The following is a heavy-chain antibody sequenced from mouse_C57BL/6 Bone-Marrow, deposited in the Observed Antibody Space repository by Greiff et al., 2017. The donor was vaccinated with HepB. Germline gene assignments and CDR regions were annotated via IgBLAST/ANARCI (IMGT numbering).Heavy chain of an antibody. V-gene: IGHV1-26*01. CDR1: GYTFTDYY. Sequence: VQLQQSGPELVKPGASVKISCKASGYTFTDYYMNWVKQSHGKSLEWIGDINPNNGGTSYNQKFKGKATLTVDKSSSTAYMELRSLTSEDSAVYSCARLGAQATPFAYWGQGTLVTVSA. D-gene: IGHD3-2*02. J-gene: IGHJ3*01. CDR2: INPNNGGT. CDR3: ARLGAQATPFAY.